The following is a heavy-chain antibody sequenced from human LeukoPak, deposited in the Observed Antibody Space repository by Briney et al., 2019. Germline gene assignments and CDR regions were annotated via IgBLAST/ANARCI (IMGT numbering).Heavy chain of an antibody. J-gene: IGHJ4*02. CDR1: GFTFSSYG. CDR2: ISYDGSNK. CDR3: ARGADFCSSTSCYLAY. Sequence: AGGSLRLSCAASGFTFSSYGMHWVRQAPGKGLEWVAVISYDGSNKYYADSVKGRFTISRDNSKNTLYLQMNSLRAEDMAVYYCARGADFCSSTSCYLAYWGQGTLVTVSS. V-gene: IGHV3-30*03. D-gene: IGHD2-2*01.